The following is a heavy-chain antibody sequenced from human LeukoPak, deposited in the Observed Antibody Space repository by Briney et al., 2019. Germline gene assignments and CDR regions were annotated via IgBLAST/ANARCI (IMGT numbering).Heavy chain of an antibody. D-gene: IGHD2-8*01. CDR3: TRALCINGVCEWFDP. CDR2: LSTRGNT. CDR1: GASVSSGNYF. V-gene: IGHV4-61*02. Sequence: SQTLSLTCSVSGASVSSGNYFWTWIRQPTGKGLEWIGRLSTRGNTNYNPSLESRVTISGDTSKNQFSLQLRSMTAADTAVYYCTRALCINGVCEWFDPWGQGTLVTVSS. J-gene: IGHJ5*02.